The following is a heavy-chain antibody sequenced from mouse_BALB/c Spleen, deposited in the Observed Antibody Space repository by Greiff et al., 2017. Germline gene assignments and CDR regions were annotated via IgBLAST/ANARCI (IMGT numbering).Heavy chain of an antibody. D-gene: IGHD2-1*01. CDR2: INPNNGGT. J-gene: IGHJ1*01. CDR3: ARPYGNHRDFDV. CDR1: GYTFTDYN. Sequence: DVKLQESGPELVKPGASVKIPCKASGYTFTDYNMDWVKQSHGKSLEWIGDINPNNGGTIYNQKFKGKATLTVDKSSSTAYMELRSLTSEDTAVYYCARPYGNHRDFDVWGAGTTVTVSS. V-gene: IGHV1-18*01.